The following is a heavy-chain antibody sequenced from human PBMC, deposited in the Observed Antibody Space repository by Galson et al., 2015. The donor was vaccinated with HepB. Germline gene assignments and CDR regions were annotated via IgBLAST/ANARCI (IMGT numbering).Heavy chain of an antibody. CDR3: ARERPPTYYDFWSGYYGNYYYYYMDV. CDR2: ISSSSSYI. CDR1: GFTFSSYS. J-gene: IGHJ6*03. V-gene: IGHV3-21*01. Sequence: SLRLSCAASGFTFSSYSMNWVRQAPGKGLEWVSSISSSSSYIYYADSVKGRFTISRDNAKNSLYLQMNSLRAEDTAVYYCARERPPTYYDFWSGYYGNYYYYYMDVWGKGTTVTVSS. D-gene: IGHD3-3*01.